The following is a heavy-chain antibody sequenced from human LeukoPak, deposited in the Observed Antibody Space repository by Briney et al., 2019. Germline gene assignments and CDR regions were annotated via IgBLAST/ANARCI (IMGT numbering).Heavy chain of an antibody. D-gene: IGHD6-19*01. J-gene: IGHJ4*02. CDR3: ARDPNYSSGPFDS. Sequence: IGSIYYSGSTYYTPSLKSRVTISVDTSKNQFSLKLSSVTAADTAVYYCARDPNYSSGPFDSWGQGTLVTVSS. CDR2: IYYSGST. V-gene: IGHV4-39*07.